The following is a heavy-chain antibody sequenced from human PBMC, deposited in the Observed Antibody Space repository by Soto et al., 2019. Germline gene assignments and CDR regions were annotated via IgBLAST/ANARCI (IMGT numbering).Heavy chain of an antibody. D-gene: IGHD3-10*01. J-gene: IGHJ6*02. CDR3: ASGIPYTITMVRGVKGYYYGMDV. CDR2: IYYSGST. V-gene: IGHV4-39*01. Sequence: SETLSLTCTVSGGSISSRGYYWGWIRQPPGKGLEWIGSIYYSGSTYYNPSLKSRVTISVDASKNQFSLKLSSVTAADTAVYYCASGIPYTITMVRGVKGYYYGMDVWGQGTTVTVSS. CDR1: GGSISSRGYY.